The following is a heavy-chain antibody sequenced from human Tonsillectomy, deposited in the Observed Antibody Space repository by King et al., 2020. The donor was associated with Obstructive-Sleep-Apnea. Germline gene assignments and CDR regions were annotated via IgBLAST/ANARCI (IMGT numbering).Heavy chain of an antibody. Sequence: VQLKESGPGLVKPSQTMSLTCSVSGASISSGDYYWGWIRQPPGKGLEWIAYIYFSGSTYYNPSLKSRLTMSLDTSRNQFSLKLSSVTAADTAVYYCAREGRDDSSGYFYFDYWGQGTLVTVSS. CDR3: AREGRDDSSGYFYFDY. V-gene: IGHV4-30-4*01. J-gene: IGHJ4*02. CDR2: IYFSGST. D-gene: IGHD3-22*01. CDR1: GASISSGDYY.